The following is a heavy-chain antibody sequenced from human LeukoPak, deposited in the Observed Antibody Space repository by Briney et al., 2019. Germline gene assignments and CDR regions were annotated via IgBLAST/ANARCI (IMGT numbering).Heavy chain of an antibody. CDR2: IYSGGST. J-gene: IGHJ3*02. D-gene: IGHD6-19*01. CDR1: GFTVSSNY. CDR3: ARGVAVAGHAFDI. V-gene: IGHV3-53*01. Sequence: PGGSLRLSCAASGFTVSSNYMSWVRQAPGKGLEWVSVIYSGGSTYYADSVKGRFTISRDNSKNTLYLQMNSLRAEDTAVYYCARGVAVAGHAFDIWGQGTMVTVSS.